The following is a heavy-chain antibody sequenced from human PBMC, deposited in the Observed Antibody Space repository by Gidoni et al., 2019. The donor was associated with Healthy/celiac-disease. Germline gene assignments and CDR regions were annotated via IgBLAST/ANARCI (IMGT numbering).Heavy chain of an antibody. CDR3: AKLTLSTVTADAFDI. CDR2: ISYDGSNK. CDR1: GFTFSSYG. V-gene: IGHV3-30*18. J-gene: IGHJ3*02. Sequence: QVQLVESGGGVVQPGRSLRLSCAASGFTFSSYGMHWVRQAPGKGLEWVAVISYDGSNKYYAYSVKGRFTISRDNSKNTLYLQMNSLRAEDTAVYYCAKLTLSTVTADAFDIWGQGTMVTVSS. D-gene: IGHD4-17*01.